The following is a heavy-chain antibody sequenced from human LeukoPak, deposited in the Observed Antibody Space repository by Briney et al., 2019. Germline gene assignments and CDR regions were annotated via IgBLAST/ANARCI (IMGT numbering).Heavy chain of an antibody. Sequence: SETLSLTCAVYGGSLSGYYWTWIRQPPGKGLEWIGEINHSGSTNYKPSLKSRVTISVDTSKNQFSLKLSSLTAADTAVYYCARGGWYEDYWGQGTLVTVSS. D-gene: IGHD6-19*01. CDR1: GGSLSGYY. V-gene: IGHV4-34*01. CDR2: INHSGST. J-gene: IGHJ4*02. CDR3: ARGGWYEDY.